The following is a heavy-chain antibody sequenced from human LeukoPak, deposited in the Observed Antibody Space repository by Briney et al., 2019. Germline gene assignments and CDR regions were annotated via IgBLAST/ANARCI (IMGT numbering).Heavy chain of an antibody. CDR1: GGSISSSSYY. CDR3: ARLAQDGYLLHDAFDI. Sequence: SETLSLTCTVSGGSISSSSYYWGWIRQPPGKGLEWIGSIYYSGSTYHNSSLKSRVTISVDTSKNQFSLKLSSVTAADTAVYYCARLAQDGYLLHDAFDIWGQGTMVTVSS. V-gene: IGHV4-39*01. CDR2: IYYSGST. J-gene: IGHJ3*02. D-gene: IGHD5-24*01.